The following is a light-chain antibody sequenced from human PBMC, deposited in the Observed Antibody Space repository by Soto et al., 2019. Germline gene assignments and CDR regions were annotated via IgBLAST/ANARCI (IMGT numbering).Light chain of an antibody. V-gene: IGKV1-12*01. CDR1: QGISSW. CDR3: QQAISFPQT. J-gene: IGKJ1*01. CDR2: GAS. Sequence: DIQMTQSPSSVSASVGDRDTITCRASQGISSWLAWYQQKPGKAPKLLIYGASSLQSGVPSRFCGIGTGTAFTLTISSLQPEDFATYYFQQAISFPQTFGQATKVEIK.